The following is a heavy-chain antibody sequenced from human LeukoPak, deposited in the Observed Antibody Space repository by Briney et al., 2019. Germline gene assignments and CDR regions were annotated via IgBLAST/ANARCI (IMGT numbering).Heavy chain of an antibody. D-gene: IGHD2-15*01. CDR3: ARDATLRYQDAFDL. V-gene: IGHV4-4*07. CDR1: DDSITTFY. CDR2: LLTNGDA. Sequence: KPSETLSLTCTISDDSITTFYWSWIRQPAGKGLEWIGRLLTNGDARYNPSFKGRATISRDMSQNRFSLKVTSVTAADTAIYFCARDATLRYQDAFDLWGQGTKVIVSS. J-gene: IGHJ3*01.